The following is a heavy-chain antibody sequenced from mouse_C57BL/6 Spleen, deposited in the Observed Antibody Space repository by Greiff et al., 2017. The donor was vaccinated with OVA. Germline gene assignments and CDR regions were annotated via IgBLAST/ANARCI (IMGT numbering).Heavy chain of an antibody. Sequence: VQLQQSGPELVKPGASVKISCKASGYSFTGYYMNWVKQSPEKSLEWIGEINPSTGGTTYNQKFKAKATLTVDKSSSTTYMQLTSLTSEDSAVYYCARSRVYYDYDVFAYWGQGTLVTVSA. CDR1: GYSFTGYY. J-gene: IGHJ3*01. CDR2: INPSTGGT. V-gene: IGHV1-42*01. CDR3: ARSRVYYDYDVFAY. D-gene: IGHD2-4*01.